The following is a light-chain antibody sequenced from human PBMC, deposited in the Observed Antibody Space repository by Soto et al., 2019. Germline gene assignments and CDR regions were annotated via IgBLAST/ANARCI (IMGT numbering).Light chain of an antibody. Sequence: DIQMTQSPSTLSASVGDRVTITCRASQSISSWLAWYQQKPGKAPKTLIYKASSLESGAPSRFSGSGSGTEFTLTISSLQPDDFATYFCQQYNRYPRTFGQGTKVEIK. CDR1: QSISSW. CDR3: QQYNRYPRT. J-gene: IGKJ1*01. CDR2: KAS. V-gene: IGKV1-5*03.